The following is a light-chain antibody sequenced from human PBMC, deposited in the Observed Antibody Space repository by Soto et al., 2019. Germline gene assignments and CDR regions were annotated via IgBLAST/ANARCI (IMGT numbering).Light chain of an antibody. J-gene: IGKJ1*01. CDR2: AAS. V-gene: IGKV1-39*01. CDR1: KSISSY. CDR3: QQSWTTPPT. Sequence: DIQMTQSPSSLSASVGDIFTIXXRESKSISSYVNRYQQKPGKAPKXMIYAASSLQSGGPSRFSGSGSGTDFTLTISSLQPEDFATYYCQQSWTTPPTFGQGTKVDI.